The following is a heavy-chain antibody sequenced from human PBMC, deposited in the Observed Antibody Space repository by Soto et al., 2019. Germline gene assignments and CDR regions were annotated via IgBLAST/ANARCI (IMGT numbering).Heavy chain of an antibody. Sequence: QVQLVQSGAEVQKPGSSVKVSCKASGGTFSSYAISWVRQAPGQGLEWMGGIIPIFGTANYAQKFQGRVTITADESSSTAYMELSSLRPEDTAVYYCATRSSCGGDCYSGYFDYWGQGTLVTLSS. J-gene: IGHJ4*02. CDR1: GGTFSSYA. D-gene: IGHD2-21*02. CDR3: ATRSSCGGDCYSGYFDY. V-gene: IGHV1-69*01. CDR2: IIPIFGTA.